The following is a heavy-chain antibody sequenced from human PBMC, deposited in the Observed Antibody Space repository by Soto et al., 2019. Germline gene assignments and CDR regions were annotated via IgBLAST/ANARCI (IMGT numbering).Heavy chain of an antibody. V-gene: IGHV3-33*01. J-gene: IGHJ4*02. CDR1: GFTFSSYG. CDR2: IWYDGSNK. CDR3: ARDYGSGSYSSDY. D-gene: IGHD3-10*01. Sequence: QVQLVESGGGVVQPGRSLRLSCAASGFTFSSYGMHWVRQAPGKGLEWVAVIWYDGSNKYYADSVKGRFTISRDNSKNALYLQMTSLRAEDTAVYYCARDYGSGSYSSDYWGQGTLVTVSS.